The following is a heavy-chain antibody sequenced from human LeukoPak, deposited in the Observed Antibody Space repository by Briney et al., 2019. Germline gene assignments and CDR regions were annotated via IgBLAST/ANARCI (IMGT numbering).Heavy chain of an antibody. Sequence: ASVKVSCKASGYTFTDYFIHWVRQAPGQGLEWMGRIYPNRGGTNYAQRFQGRVTMTRDTSISTAYMEPARLTSDDAAVYYCTRERMRDYGDQFDFWGQGTLVTVSS. CDR2: IYPNRGGT. CDR3: TRERMRDYGDQFDF. CDR1: GYTFTDYF. D-gene: IGHD4-17*01. J-gene: IGHJ4*02. V-gene: IGHV1-2*06.